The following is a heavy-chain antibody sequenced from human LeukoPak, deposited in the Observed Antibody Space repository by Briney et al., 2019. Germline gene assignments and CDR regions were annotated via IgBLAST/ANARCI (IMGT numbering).Heavy chain of an antibody. CDR3: AKVALRYFDGFHFDY. D-gene: IGHD3-9*01. V-gene: IGHV3-23*01. CDR2: ISSSGGST. Sequence: GGSQRLSCAASGFTFSSYAMRWVRQAPGKGLEWVSAISSSGGSTYYADSVKGRFTISRDNSKNTLYLQMNSLRAEDTAVYYCAKVALRYFDGFHFDYWGQGTLVTVSS. J-gene: IGHJ4*02. CDR1: GFTFSSYA.